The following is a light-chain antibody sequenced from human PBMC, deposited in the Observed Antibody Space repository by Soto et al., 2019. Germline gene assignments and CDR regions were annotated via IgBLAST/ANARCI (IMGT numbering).Light chain of an antibody. V-gene: IGLV2-14*01. Sequence: QSALTQPPSVSGSPAQSITISCTGSSSDIGDYNFVSWYQQHPGKAPKLMIYGVSLRPSGVSDRFSGSKSGNTASLTISGLQAEDEADYYCSSYTSTSPPFLFGTGTKLTVL. CDR2: GVS. CDR1: SSDIGDYNF. CDR3: SSYTSTSPPFL. J-gene: IGLJ1*01.